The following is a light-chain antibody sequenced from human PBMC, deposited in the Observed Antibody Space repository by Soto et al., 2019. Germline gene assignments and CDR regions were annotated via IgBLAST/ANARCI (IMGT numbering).Light chain of an antibody. Sequence: DIVMTQSPDSLAVSLGERATINCRSSQSVLYSSNNKNYLAWYQQKPGQPPKLLIYWASTRESGVPDRFSGSGSETDFTLTISSMQAEDVAVYYYQQYYSTPLTFGGGTKVEVK. V-gene: IGKV4-1*01. CDR3: QQYYSTPLT. CDR2: WAS. CDR1: QSVLYSSNNKNY. J-gene: IGKJ4*01.